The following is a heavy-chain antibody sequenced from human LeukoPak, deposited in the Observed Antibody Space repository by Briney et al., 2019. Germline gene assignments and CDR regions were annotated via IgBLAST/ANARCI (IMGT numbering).Heavy chain of an antibody. CDR3: ASPYSSRWYVKEYYFDY. CDR1: GGSISSSSYY. V-gene: IGHV4-39*01. CDR2: IYYSGST. J-gene: IGHJ4*02. D-gene: IGHD6-13*01. Sequence: SETLSLTCTVSGGSISSSSYYWGWIRQPPGKGLEWIGSIYYSGSTYYNPSLKSRVTISVDTSKNQLSLKLSSVTAADTAVYYCASPYSSRWYVKEYYFDYWGQGTLVTVSS.